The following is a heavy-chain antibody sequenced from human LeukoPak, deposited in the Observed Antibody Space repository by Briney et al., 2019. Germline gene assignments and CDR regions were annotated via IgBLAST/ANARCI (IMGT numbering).Heavy chain of an antibody. V-gene: IGHV1-18*01. CDR1: GYTFTSYG. J-gene: IGHJ5*02. CDR3: ARVAPYYDFWSGYSPKGWFDP. Sequence: ASVKVSCKASGYTFTSYGISWVRQAPGQGLEWMGWISAYNGNTNYAQKLQGRVTMTTDTSTSTAYMELRSLRSDDTAVYYCARVAPYYDFWSGYSPKGWFDPWGQGTLVTVSS. CDR2: ISAYNGNT. D-gene: IGHD3-3*01.